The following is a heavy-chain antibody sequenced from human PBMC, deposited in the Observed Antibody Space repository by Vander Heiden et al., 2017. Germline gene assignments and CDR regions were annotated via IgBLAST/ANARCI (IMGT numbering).Heavy chain of an antibody. CDR2: ITSSSGYI. CDR3: ARGGGGHTHDGYD. V-gene: IGHV3-21*01. D-gene: IGHD5-12*01. CDR1: GFTVSSSS. Sequence: LLLSSAARLAYPGGSLTLSCPASGFTVSSSSMNWVRPAPATRLLRVSAITSSSGYIYNTDAVKGRFTISRDNARNSVYLQRNRLRAEDTAVYYCARGGGGHTHDGYDGGQGTLVTVSS. J-gene: IGHJ4*02.